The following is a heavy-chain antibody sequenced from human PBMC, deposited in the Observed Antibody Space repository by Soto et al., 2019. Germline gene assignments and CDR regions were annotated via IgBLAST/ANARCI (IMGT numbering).Heavy chain of an antibody. D-gene: IGHD6-19*01. CDR3: ARVRSGWGIDY. Sequence: QLQLQESGSGLVKPSQTLSLTCAVSGGSISSGGYSWSWIRQPPGKGLEYIGYIYHSGSTYYNPSLKSRVTASVAGPKNKFSLKLSSVTAADTAVYYCARVRSGWGIDYWGQGTLATVSS. CDR2: IYHSGST. V-gene: IGHV4-30-2*01. CDR1: GGSISSGGYS. J-gene: IGHJ4*02.